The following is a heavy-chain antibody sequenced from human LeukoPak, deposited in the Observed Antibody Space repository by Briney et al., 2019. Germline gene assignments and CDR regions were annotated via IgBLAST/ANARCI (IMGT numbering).Heavy chain of an antibody. CDR2: INHSGIT. J-gene: IGHJ4*02. CDR1: VGSFSCYY. CDR3: ASGIWFGESSFDY. Sequence: PSETLSLTCAVYVGSFSCYYWSWIRQPPGKGLEWILEINHSGITNYNPSLKSRVTISLHTSKNHFSLKLSSVTAADTAVYYCASGIWFGESSFDYWGQGTLVTVSS. D-gene: IGHD3-10*01. V-gene: IGHV4-34*01.